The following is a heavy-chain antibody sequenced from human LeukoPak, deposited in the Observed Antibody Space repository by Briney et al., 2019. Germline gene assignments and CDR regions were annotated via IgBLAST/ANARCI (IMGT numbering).Heavy chain of an antibody. V-gene: IGHV7-4-1*02. CDR1: GYGFSNYA. Sequence: ASVKISCKTSGYGFSNYALNWVRQAPGQGLEFMGWIHPSTGNPAYAQGFSGRFVFSLDTSVTTTYLQINDLKAENTAIYFCARALDSLGGLSLRDYWGQGTLVTVSS. D-gene: IGHD3-16*02. J-gene: IGHJ4*02. CDR3: ARALDSLGGLSLRDY. CDR2: IHPSTGNP.